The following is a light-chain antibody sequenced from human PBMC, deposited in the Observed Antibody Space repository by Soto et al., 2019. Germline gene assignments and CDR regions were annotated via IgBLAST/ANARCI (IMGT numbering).Light chain of an antibody. J-gene: IGLJ3*02. CDR3: CSFAGSYTFWV. CDR1: SSDVGDYNY. CDR2: DVS. Sequence: QSALTQPRSVSGSPGQSVTISCTGTSSDVGDYNYVSWYQQYPGKAPKLVIYDVSKRPSGVPDRFSGPKSGNTASLTISGLQAEDEADYYCCSFAGSYTFWVFGGGTKVTVL. V-gene: IGLV2-11*01.